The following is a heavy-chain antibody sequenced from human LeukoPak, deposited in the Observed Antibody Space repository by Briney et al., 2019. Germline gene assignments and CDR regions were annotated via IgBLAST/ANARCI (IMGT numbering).Heavy chain of an antibody. J-gene: IGHJ4*02. CDR2: INANSVGT. D-gene: IGHD3-16*01. Sequence: ASVKVSCKASGYTFTGYYMHWVRQAPGHGLEWMGWINANSVGTNYAQKCQGRVTMTRKTSISIAYMELSRLRSDDSAGYYGARLWGQKAGGLDYWGQGTLVTVSS. CDR1: GYTFTGYY. CDR3: ARLWGQKAGGLDY. V-gene: IGHV1-2*02.